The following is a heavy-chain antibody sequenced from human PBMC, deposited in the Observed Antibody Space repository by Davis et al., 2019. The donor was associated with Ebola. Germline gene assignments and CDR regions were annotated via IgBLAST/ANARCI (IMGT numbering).Heavy chain of an antibody. Sequence: GGSLRLSCAASGFTFSTYGMHWVRQAPGKGLEWLAVISYDGSNIYYADSVKGRFTISRDNSKNTLYLQMNSLRAEDTAVYYCARRGYDLLTAYYLYYLDYWGQGTLVTVSS. CDR3: ARRGYDLLTAYYLYYLDY. J-gene: IGHJ4*02. V-gene: IGHV3-30*03. CDR2: ISYDGSNI. D-gene: IGHD3-9*01. CDR1: GFTFSTYG.